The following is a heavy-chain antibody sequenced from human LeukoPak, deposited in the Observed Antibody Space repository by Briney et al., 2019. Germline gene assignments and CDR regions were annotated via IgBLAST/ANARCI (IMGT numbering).Heavy chain of an antibody. V-gene: IGHV4-34*01. CDR3: ARHIRRYCSGGSCRRMDWFDP. D-gene: IGHD2-15*01. J-gene: IGHJ5*02. CDR1: GGSFSGYY. CDR2: IYYSGST. Sequence: SETLSLTCAVYGGSFSGYYWSWIRQPPGKGLEWIGSIYYSGSTYYNPSLKSRVTISVDTSKNQFSLKLSSVTAADTAVYYCARHIRRYCSGGSCRRMDWFDPWGQGTLVTVSS.